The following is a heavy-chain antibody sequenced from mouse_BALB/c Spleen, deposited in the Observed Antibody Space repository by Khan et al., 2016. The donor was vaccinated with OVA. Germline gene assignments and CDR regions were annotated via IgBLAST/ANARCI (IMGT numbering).Heavy chain of an antibody. D-gene: IGHD1-1*01. Sequence: EVQLQESGPGLVKPSQSLSLTCTVTGYSITSNYARNWIRQFPGNKLEWMGYISYSDSTSYNPSLKSRISITRDTSKNQFFLQLNSVTTEDTATYYCARGNYYGYAMDYWGQGTSVTVSS. V-gene: IGHV3-2*02. CDR1: GYSITSNYA. CDR2: ISYSDST. CDR3: ARGNYYGYAMDY. J-gene: IGHJ4*01.